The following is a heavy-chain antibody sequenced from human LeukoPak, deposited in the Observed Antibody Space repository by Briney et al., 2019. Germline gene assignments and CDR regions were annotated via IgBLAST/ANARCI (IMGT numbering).Heavy chain of an antibody. CDR3: ASSHGGAVVPAAPINWFDP. J-gene: IGHJ5*02. V-gene: IGHV4-34*01. CDR1: GGSFSGYY. Sequence: SETLSLTCAVYGGSFSGYYWSWIRQPPGKGLEWIGEINHSGSTNYNPSLKSRVTISVDTSKNQFSLKLSSVTAADTAVYYRASSHGGAVVPAAPINWFDPWGQGTLVTVSS. D-gene: IGHD2-2*01. CDR2: INHSGST.